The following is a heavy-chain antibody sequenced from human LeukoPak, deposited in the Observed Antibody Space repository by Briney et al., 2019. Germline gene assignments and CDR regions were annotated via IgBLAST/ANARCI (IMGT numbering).Heavy chain of an antibody. CDR3: ARDLWFGQKNYYYYGMDV. Sequence: GRSLRLSCAAPGFTFSSYAMHWVRQASGKGLEWVAVISYDGSNKYYADSVKGRFTISRDNSKNTLYLQMNSLRAKDMAVYYCARDLWFGQKNYYYYGMDVWGQGTTVTVSS. V-gene: IGHV3-30*04. CDR1: GFTFSSYA. CDR2: ISYDGSNK. D-gene: IGHD3-10*01. J-gene: IGHJ6*02.